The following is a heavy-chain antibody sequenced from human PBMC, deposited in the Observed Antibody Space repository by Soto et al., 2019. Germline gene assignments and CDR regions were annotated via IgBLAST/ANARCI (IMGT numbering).Heavy chain of an antibody. CDR3: AIPFLGN. D-gene: IGHD1-26*01. CDR2: MNPNNGKA. V-gene: IGHV1-8*02. CDR1: GYTFTNYD. J-gene: IGHJ4*02. Sequence: ASVKVSCKASGYTFTNYDINWGRQATGQGLEWMGWMNPNNGKAGYAQKFQGRVTMTRDTSISTAYMEMPTLRSEDTAVSYCAIPFLGNWGQGTL.